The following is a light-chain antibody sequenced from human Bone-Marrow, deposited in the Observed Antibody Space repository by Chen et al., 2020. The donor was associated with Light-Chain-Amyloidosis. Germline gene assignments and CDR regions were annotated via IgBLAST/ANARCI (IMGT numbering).Light chain of an antibody. V-gene: IGLV3-25*03. CDR1: DLPTKS. CDR3: QSADSSGTYEVI. CDR2: SDN. Sequence: SYELPQPPSVSVSPGQTSRITCSGDDLPTKSAYWNHQKPGPAPVLVIHSDNERPSGISERCSGSSSGTTATWTISGVQAEDEGDYHGQSADSSGTYEVICGGGTKLTVL. J-gene: IGLJ2*01.